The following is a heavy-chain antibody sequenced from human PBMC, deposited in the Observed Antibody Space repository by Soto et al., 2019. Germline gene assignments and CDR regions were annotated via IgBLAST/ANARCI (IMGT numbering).Heavy chain of an antibody. CDR2: IYWDDDK. J-gene: IGHJ4*02. Sequence: QITLKESGPTLVKPTQTLTLTCTFSGFSLSTSGVGVGWIRQPPGKALEWLALIYWDDDKRYSPSLKSRLTITKDTSKNQVVLTMTNMAPVDTATYYCAHSIRYFDWLHRYFDYWGQGTLVTVSS. V-gene: IGHV2-5*02. CDR3: AHSIRYFDWLHRYFDY. CDR1: GFSLSTSGVG. D-gene: IGHD3-9*01.